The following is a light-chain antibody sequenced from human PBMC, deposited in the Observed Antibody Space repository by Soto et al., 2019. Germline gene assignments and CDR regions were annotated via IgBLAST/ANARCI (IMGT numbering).Light chain of an antibody. CDR3: LQYNNRPPYT. CDR1: QSVSTN. Sequence: EVVVTQSPATQSVAPGESATFSCRTSQSVSTNVAWYQHRPGQPPRLLIYGASTRATGIPARFSGSGSRTQFTLTISSLQSEDFALYYCLQYNNRPPYTFGQGTQLEIK. V-gene: IGKV3D-15*01. CDR2: GAS. J-gene: IGKJ2*01.